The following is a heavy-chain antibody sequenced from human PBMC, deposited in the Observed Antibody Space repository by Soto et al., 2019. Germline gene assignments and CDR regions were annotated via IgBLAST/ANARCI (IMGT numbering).Heavy chain of an antibody. D-gene: IGHD3-10*01. CDR1: GGTFSIYA. Sequence: ASVKVSCKASGGTFSIYAISWVRQAPGQGLEWMGGIIPSFGTANYAQKFQGRITITADKSTSTAYMELSSLRSEDTAVYYCESDLGHMYGSGRVLGMDAWGQGTTVTVSS. CDR3: ESDLGHMYGSGRVLGMDA. J-gene: IGHJ6*02. CDR2: IIPSFGTA. V-gene: IGHV1-69*06.